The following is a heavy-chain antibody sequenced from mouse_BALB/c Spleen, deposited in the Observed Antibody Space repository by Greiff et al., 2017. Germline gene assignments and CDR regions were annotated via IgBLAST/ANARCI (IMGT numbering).Heavy chain of an antibody. D-gene: IGHD3-2*02. CDR1: GFSLTGYG. J-gene: IGHJ3*01. CDR2: IWGDGST. CDR3: ARDQGWIAY. Sequence: QVQLQQSGPGLVAPSQSLSITCTVSGFSLTGYGVNWVRQPPGKGLEWLGMIWGDGSTDYNSALKSRLSNSKDNSKSQVFLKMNSLQTDDKTRYYWARDQGWIAYWGQGTLVTVSA. V-gene: IGHV2-6-7*01.